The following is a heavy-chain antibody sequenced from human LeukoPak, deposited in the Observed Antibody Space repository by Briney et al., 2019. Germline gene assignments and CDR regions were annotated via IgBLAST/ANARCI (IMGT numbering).Heavy chain of an antibody. D-gene: IGHD7-27*01. V-gene: IGHV4-61*01. CDR1: GGSISSGSYY. J-gene: IGHJ4*02. CDR2: ISNSGST. CDR3: ASRKLGNDY. Sequence: SETLSLTCTVSGGSISSGSYYWSWIRQPPGKGLEWIGYISNSGSTNYNPSLKRRVTISVDTSKKQFSLKLSSVTAADTAVYYCASRKLGNDYWGQGTLVTVSS.